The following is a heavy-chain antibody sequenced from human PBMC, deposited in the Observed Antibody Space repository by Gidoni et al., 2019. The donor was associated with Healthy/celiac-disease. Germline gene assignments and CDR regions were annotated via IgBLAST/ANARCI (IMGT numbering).Heavy chain of an antibody. J-gene: IGHJ4*02. CDR2: ISYDGSNK. CDR3: AREGDYGGNWMEYFDY. V-gene: IGHV3-30-3*01. Sequence: QVQLVESGGGVVQPGRSLRLSCAASGFTFSSYAMHWVRQAPGKGLEWVAVISYDGSNKYYADSVKGRFTISRDNSKNTLYLQMNSLRAEDTAVYYCAREGDYGGNWMEYFDYWGQGTLVTVSS. CDR1: GFTFSSYA. D-gene: IGHD4-17*01.